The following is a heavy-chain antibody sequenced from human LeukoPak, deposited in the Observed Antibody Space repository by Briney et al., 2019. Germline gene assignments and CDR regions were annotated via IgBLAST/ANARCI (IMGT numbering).Heavy chain of an antibody. Sequence: GGSLRLSCAASGFTFSSYEMNWVRQAPGKGLEWVSYVSSSGSTIYYADSVKGRFTISRDNAKNSLYLQMNSLRAEDTAVYYCASQFMVRGVILTSAFDYWGQGTLVTVSS. CDR1: GFTFSSYE. D-gene: IGHD3-10*01. V-gene: IGHV3-48*03. CDR3: ASQFMVRGVILTSAFDY. CDR2: VSSSGSTI. J-gene: IGHJ4*02.